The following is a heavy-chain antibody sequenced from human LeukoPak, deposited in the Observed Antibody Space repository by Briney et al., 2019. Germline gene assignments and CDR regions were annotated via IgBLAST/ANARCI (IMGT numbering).Heavy chain of an antibody. D-gene: IGHD1-7*01. CDR3: ARRNFGSPRWFDP. J-gene: IGHJ5*02. V-gene: IGHV1-2*02. CDR1: GYTFTGYY. CDR2: INPNSGGT. Sequence: ASVKVSCKASGYTFTGYYMHWVRQAPGQGLEWMGWINPNSGGTNYAQKFQGRVTITRDTSISTAYMELSSLSSEDTAVYYCARRNFGSPRWFDPWGQGTLVTVSS.